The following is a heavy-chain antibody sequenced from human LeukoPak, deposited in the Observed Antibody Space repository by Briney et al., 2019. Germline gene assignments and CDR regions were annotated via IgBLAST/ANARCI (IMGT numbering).Heavy chain of an antibody. J-gene: IGHJ4*02. D-gene: IGHD6-13*01. CDR2: IYTSGST. CDR3: ARDVIAAPGTADY. CDR1: GDSISGFY. V-gene: IGHV4-4*07. Sequence: SETLSLTCTVSGDSISGFYWSWIRQPAGKGLEWTGRIYTSGSTNYNPSLKSRVTMSVDTSQNQFSLKLSSVTAADTAVYYCARDVIAAPGTADYWGQGTLVTVSS.